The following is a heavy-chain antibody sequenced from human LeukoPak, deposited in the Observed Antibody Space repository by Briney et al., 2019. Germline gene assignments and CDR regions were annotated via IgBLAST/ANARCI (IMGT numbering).Heavy chain of an antibody. J-gene: IGHJ6*02. CDR2: IKPNGNDK. Sequence: PGGSLRLSCAASGFTFNIHWMTWVRQTPGKGLEWVATIKPNGNDKFFVDSVKGRFTVSRDNAKNSLYLQMNNLRAEDTAVYYCARYCGGDCYGMDVWGQGTTVTVSS. CDR1: GFTFNIHW. CDR3: ARYCGGDCYGMDV. D-gene: IGHD2-21*01. V-gene: IGHV3-7*01.